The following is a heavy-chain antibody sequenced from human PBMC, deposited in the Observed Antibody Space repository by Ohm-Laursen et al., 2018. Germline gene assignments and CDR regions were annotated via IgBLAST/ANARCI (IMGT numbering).Heavy chain of an antibody. Sequence: SVKVSCKASGYTFTDYYIHWVRQAPGQGLEWMGWINPQSGGIDYAQKFQGWVTMTRDTSITTAYMDLSRLRSDDTAVYYCARGQEPYYGGNSDYWGQGTLVTVSS. CDR3: ARGQEPYYGGNSDY. D-gene: IGHD4-23*01. J-gene: IGHJ4*02. CDR1: GYTFTDYY. CDR2: INPQSGGI. V-gene: IGHV1-2*04.